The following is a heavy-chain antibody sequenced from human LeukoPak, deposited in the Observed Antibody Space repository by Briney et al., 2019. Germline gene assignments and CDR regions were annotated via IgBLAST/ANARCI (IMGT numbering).Heavy chain of an antibody. Sequence: ASVKVSCKASGYTFTSYDINWVRHATGQGLEWMGWMNPNSGNTGYAQKFQGRVTMTRNTSISTAYMELSSLRSEDTAVYYCAREPRSSWYRVAFDIWGQGTMVTVSS. D-gene: IGHD6-13*01. CDR1: GYTFTSYD. CDR2: MNPNSGNT. V-gene: IGHV1-8*01. CDR3: AREPRSSWYRVAFDI. J-gene: IGHJ3*02.